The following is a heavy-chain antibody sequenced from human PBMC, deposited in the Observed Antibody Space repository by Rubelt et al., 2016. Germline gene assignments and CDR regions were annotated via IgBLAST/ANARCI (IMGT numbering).Heavy chain of an antibody. CDR1: GFTVSSNY. Sequence: EVQLVESGGGLVQPGGSLRLSCAASGFTVSSNYMSWVRQAPGKGLEWVSVIYSGGSTYYADSVKGRFTISRGNSKNTLYLQMNSRRAEDTAVYYCARAGVTTADAFDIWGQGTMVTVSS. D-gene: IGHD4-11*01. CDR2: IYSGGST. V-gene: IGHV3-66*01. CDR3: ARAGVTTADAFDI. J-gene: IGHJ3*02.